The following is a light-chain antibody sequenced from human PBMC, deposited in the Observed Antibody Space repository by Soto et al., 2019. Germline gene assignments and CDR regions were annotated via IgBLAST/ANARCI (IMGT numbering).Light chain of an antibody. V-gene: IGLV2-8*01. CDR3: SSYAGSRNV. CDR1: SSDFGGYNY. Sequence: QSVLTQTPSASGSPGQSVAISCTGTSSDFGGYNYVSWYQQHPGKAPKLMIYEVNKRPSGVPDRFSGSKSGNTASLTVSGLQAEDEADYYCSSYAGSRNVFGTGTKVTVL. J-gene: IGLJ1*01. CDR2: EVN.